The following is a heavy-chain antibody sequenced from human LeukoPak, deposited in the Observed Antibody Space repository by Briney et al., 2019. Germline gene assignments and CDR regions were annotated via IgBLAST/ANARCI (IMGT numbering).Heavy chain of an antibody. CDR1: GFTFKTYA. Sequence: GGSLRLSCAASGFTFKTYAMMWVRQAPGKGLEWVSAIGGDGVSRDYSDSVKGRFTISRDNSENTLFLQMNSLRAEDTAVYYCAKEPREYCSSTSCPNWFDSWGQGTLVTVSS. CDR2: IGGDGVSR. D-gene: IGHD2-2*01. V-gene: IGHV3-23*01. CDR3: AKEPREYCSSTSCPNWFDS. J-gene: IGHJ5*01.